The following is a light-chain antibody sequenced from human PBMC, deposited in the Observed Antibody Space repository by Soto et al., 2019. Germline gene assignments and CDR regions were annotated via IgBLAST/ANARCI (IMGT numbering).Light chain of an antibody. CDR3: QHYNNWPQT. V-gene: IGKV3-15*01. CDR1: QSVDNN. J-gene: IGKJ1*01. CDR2: GAS. Sequence: EIVLTQSPATLSVPPGESATLSCRASQSVDNNLVWYQQNPGQAPRLLIYGASTRATGIPARFSGGGSGTEFTLTISSLQSEDFAVYYCQHYNNWPQTFGQGTKVDIK.